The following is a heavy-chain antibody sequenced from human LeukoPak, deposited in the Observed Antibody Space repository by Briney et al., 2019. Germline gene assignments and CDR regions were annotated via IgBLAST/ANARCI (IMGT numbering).Heavy chain of an antibody. V-gene: IGHV4-61*01. Sequence: KPSETLSLTCTVSGYSISSGYYWGWIRQPPGKGLEWIGYIYYSGSTNYNPSLKSRVTISVDTSKNQFSLKLSSVTAADTAVYYCARMNSSSWYGGWFDPWGQGTLVTVSS. CDR2: IYYSGST. CDR1: GYSISSGYY. J-gene: IGHJ5*02. CDR3: ARMNSSSWYGGWFDP. D-gene: IGHD6-13*01.